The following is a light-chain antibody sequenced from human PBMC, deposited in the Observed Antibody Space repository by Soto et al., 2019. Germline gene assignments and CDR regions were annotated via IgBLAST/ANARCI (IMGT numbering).Light chain of an antibody. CDR3: QHYDSFPHT. CDR2: HAS. J-gene: IGKJ2*01. V-gene: IGKV1-5*01. CDR1: QSISSW. Sequence: DIQMTQSPSTLSASVGDRVTITCRASQSISSWLAWYQQKPGIAPKLLIYHASNLDSGVPSRFGGSGYGTEFTLTISSLQPDDFATYYCQHYDSFPHTFGQGAKLEIK.